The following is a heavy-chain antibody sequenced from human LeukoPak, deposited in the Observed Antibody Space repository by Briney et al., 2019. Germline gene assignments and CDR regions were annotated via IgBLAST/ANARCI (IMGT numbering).Heavy chain of an antibody. CDR3: AKDVYSGYDLGDYYMDV. CDR1: GFTFDDYA. D-gene: IGHD5-12*01. J-gene: IGHJ6*03. Sequence: GGSLRLSCAASGFTFDDYAMHWVRQAPGKGLEWVSLISWDGGSTYYADSVKGRFTISRDNSKNSLYLQMNSLRAEDTALYYCAKDVYSGYDLGDYYMDVWGKGTTVTISS. CDR2: ISWDGGST. V-gene: IGHV3-43D*03.